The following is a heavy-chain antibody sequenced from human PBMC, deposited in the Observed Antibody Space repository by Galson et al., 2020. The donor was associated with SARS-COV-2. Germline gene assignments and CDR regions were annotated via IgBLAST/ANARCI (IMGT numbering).Heavy chain of an antibody. Sequence: SETLSLTCTVSGGSIRSSNYFWGWIRQPPGKGLEWIGSVYNTGSTHYRPSLQSRVTISVDTSKNQFSLNLSSVTAADAAIYYCARDATSSGWYNWFDPWGQGTLVTVSS. CDR2: VYNTGST. CDR3: ARDATSSGWYNWFDP. D-gene: IGHD6-19*01. J-gene: IGHJ5*02. V-gene: IGHV4-39*07. CDR1: GGSIRSSNYF.